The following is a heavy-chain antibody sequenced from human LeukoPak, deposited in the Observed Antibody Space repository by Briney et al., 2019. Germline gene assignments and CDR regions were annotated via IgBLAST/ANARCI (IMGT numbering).Heavy chain of an antibody. V-gene: IGHV4-59*08. J-gene: IGHJ4*02. CDR2: IYYSGST. D-gene: IGHD1-1*01. Sequence: PSETLSLTCTVSGGSISSYYWSWIRQPPGKGLEWIGYIYYSGSTNYNPSLKSRVTISVDTSKNQFSLKLSSVTAADTAVYHCARRNNWNDAYFDYWGQGTLVTVSS. CDR3: ARRNNWNDAYFDY. CDR1: GGSISSYY.